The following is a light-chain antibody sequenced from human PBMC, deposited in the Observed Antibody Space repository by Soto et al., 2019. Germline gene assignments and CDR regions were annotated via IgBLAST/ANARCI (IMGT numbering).Light chain of an antibody. CDR2: DAS. Sequence: DIQMTQSPSTLSASVGDRVTVTCRASQSINTWLAWYQQKPGKAPKLLIYDASSLQSGVPSRFTGRGSGTEFTLTISSLQPDDFATYYCQQYVTYSRTFGQGTKVDIK. J-gene: IGKJ1*01. CDR3: QQYVTYSRT. V-gene: IGKV1-5*01. CDR1: QSINTW.